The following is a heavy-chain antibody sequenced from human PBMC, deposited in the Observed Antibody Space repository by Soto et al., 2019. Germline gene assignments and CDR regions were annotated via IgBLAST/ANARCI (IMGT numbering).Heavy chain of an antibody. V-gene: IGHV3-23*01. CDR1: GFTFSSYA. CDR2: ISDGGGST. Sequence: LRLSCAASGFTFSSYALGWVRQAPGKGLECVSAISDGGGSTYYADSVKGRFTISRDNSKNTLYLQMNSLRAEDTALYYCTKGSRSSWFDAFDICGQGTMVTVSS. CDR3: TKGSRSSWFDAFDI. J-gene: IGHJ3*02. D-gene: IGHD6-13*01.